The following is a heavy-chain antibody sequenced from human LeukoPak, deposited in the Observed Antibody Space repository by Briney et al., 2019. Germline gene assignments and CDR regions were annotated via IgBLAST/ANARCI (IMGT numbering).Heavy chain of an antibody. Sequence: ASVKVSCKASGGTFSSYAISWVRQAPGQGLEWMGGIIPIFGTANYAQKFQGRVTITADESTSTAYMELSSLRSEDTAVYYCARDRQFRDWFDPWGQGTLVTASS. CDR3: ARDRQFRDWFDP. CDR1: GGTFSSYA. V-gene: IGHV1-69*13. J-gene: IGHJ5*02. CDR2: IIPIFGTA. D-gene: IGHD5-24*01.